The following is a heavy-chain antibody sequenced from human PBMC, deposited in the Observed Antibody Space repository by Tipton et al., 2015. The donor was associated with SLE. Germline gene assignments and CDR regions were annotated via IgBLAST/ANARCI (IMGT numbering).Heavy chain of an antibody. V-gene: IGHV4-4*07. D-gene: IGHD7-27*01. CDR3: ARGPLTGGYWYFDL. CDR1: GGSISSYY. J-gene: IGHJ2*01. CDR2: IYTSGST. Sequence: LRLSCTVSGGSISSYYWSWIRQPAGKGLEWIGRIYTSGSTNYNPSLKSRVTMSVDTSKNQFSLKLSSVTAADTAVYYCARGPLTGGYWYFDLWGRGTLVTVSS.